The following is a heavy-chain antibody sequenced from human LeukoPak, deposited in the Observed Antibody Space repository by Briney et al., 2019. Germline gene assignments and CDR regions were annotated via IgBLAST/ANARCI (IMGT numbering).Heavy chain of an antibody. J-gene: IGHJ3*02. CDR2: IIPILGIA. CDR3: ARDGTYYYDSSGYPPDAFDI. CDR1: GGTFSSYA. D-gene: IGHD3-22*01. Sequence: SVKVSCKASGGTFSSYAISWVRQAPGQGLEWMGRIIPILGIANYAQKFQGRVAITADKSTSTAYMELSSLRSEDTAVYYCARDGTYYYDSSGYPPDAFDIWGQGTMVTVSS. V-gene: IGHV1-69*04.